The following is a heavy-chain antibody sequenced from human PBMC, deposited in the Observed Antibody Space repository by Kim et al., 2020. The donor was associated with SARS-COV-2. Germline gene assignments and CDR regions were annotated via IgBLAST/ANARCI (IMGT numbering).Heavy chain of an antibody. V-gene: IGHV3-11*06. J-gene: IGHJ6*02. D-gene: IGHD3-10*01. Sequence: GGSLRLSCAASGFTFSDYYMSWIRQAPGKGLEWVSYISSSSSYTNYADSVKGRFTISRDNAKNSLYLQMNSLRAEDTAVYYCARGSLWFGELLLLPYYYYGLDVWGPGATVAVSS. CDR2: ISSSSSYT. CDR1: GFTFSDYY. CDR3: ARGSLWFGELLLLPYYYYGLDV.